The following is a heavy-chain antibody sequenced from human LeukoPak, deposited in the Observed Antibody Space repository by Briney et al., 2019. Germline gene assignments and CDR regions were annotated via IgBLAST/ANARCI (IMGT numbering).Heavy chain of an antibody. Sequence: GRSLRLSCAASGFTFSSYAMHWVRQAPGKGREWVAVISYDGSNKYYADSVKGRFTISRDNSKNTLYLQMNSLRAEDTAVYYCAREVLRFSGFNDWGQGTLVTVSS. CDR1: GFTFSSYA. CDR3: AREVLRFSGFND. CDR2: ISYDGSNK. D-gene: IGHD3-3*01. V-gene: IGHV3-30-3*01. J-gene: IGHJ4*02.